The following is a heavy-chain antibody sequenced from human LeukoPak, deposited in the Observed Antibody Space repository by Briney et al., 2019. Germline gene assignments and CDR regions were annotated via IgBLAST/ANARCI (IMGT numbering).Heavy chain of an antibody. CDR2: INHSGST. V-gene: IGHV4-34*01. D-gene: IGHD6-19*01. J-gene: IGHJ4*02. Sequence: SETLSLTCAVYGGSFSGYYWSWIRQPPGKGLEWIGEINHSGSTSYNPSLKSRVTISVDTSKNQFSLKLSSVTAADTAVYYCASRAVAGTFVDYWGQGTLVTVSS. CDR1: GGSFSGYY. CDR3: ASRAVAGTFVDY.